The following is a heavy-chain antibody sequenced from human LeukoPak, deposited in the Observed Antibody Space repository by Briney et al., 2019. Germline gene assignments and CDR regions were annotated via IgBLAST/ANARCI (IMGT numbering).Heavy chain of an antibody. Sequence: GESLKISCKGSGYSFTTYWIGWVRQMPGKGLEWMGVIYPGDSDTRYSPSFQGQVTISADKSTSTAYLQWSSLKASDTAMYYCARRPTTMTKLAFDIWGQGTMVTVSS. CDR2: IYPGDSDT. D-gene: IGHD4-17*01. V-gene: IGHV5-51*01. J-gene: IGHJ3*02. CDR3: ARRPTTMTKLAFDI. CDR1: GYSFTTYW.